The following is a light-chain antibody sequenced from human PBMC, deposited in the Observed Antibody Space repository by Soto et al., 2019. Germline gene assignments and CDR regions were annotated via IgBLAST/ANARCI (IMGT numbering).Light chain of an antibody. CDR2: PAS. CDR3: QQAYSFPFT. J-gene: IGKJ3*01. V-gene: IGKV1-12*01. CDR1: QGISSW. Sequence: DIPMTQSPSSESASVGDRVTITCRASQGISSWLSWYQQKPGRAPKLLIFPASSLQSGVPSRFSGSGSGTDFTLTISSLQPEDFATYYCQQAYSFPFTFGPGTKVDIK.